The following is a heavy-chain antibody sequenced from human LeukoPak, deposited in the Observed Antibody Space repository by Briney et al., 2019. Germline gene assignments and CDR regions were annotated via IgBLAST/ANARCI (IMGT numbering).Heavy chain of an antibody. J-gene: IGHJ5*02. Sequence: SETLSLTCTVSGGSISSYYWSWIRQPPGKGLEWIGYIYTSGSTNYNPSLKSRVTISVDTSKNQFSLKLSSVTAADTAVYYCARRWGGSGSWYDHWGQGTLVTVSS. CDR3: ARRWGGSGSWYDH. CDR2: IYTSGST. CDR1: GGSISSYY. D-gene: IGHD3-16*01. V-gene: IGHV4-4*09.